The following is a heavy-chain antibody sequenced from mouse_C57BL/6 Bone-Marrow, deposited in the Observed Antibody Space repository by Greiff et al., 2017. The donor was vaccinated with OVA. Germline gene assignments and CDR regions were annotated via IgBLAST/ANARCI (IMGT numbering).Heavy chain of an antibody. Sequence: VQLQQSGAELVRPGASVTLSCKASGYTFTDYEMHWVKQTPVHGLEWIGAIDPETGGTAYNQKFKGKAILTADKSSSTAYMELRSLTSEDSAVYYCTTFIYDGYYFDYWGQGTTLTVSS. D-gene: IGHD2-3*01. CDR1: GYTFTDYE. CDR3: TTFIYDGYYFDY. CDR2: IDPETGGT. J-gene: IGHJ2*01. V-gene: IGHV1-15*01.